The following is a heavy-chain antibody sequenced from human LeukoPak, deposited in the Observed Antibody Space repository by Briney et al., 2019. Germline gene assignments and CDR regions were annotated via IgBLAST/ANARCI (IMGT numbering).Heavy chain of an antibody. V-gene: IGHV3-23*01. CDR2: ISGSGGST. CDR1: GFTFSSYS. J-gene: IGHJ4*02. Sequence: GGSLRLSCAASGFTFSSYSMNWVRQAPGKGLEWVSAISGSGGSTYYADSVKGRFTISRDNSKNTLYLQMNSLRAEDTAVYYCAKDWVLAVAGYFDYWGQGTLVTVSS. D-gene: IGHD6-19*01. CDR3: AKDWVLAVAGYFDY.